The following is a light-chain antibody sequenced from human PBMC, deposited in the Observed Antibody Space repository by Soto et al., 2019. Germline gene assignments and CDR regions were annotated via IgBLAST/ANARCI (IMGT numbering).Light chain of an antibody. CDR2: DAS. V-gene: IGKV1-5*01. Sequence: DIQMTQSPSTLYASVGDRVTITCRASQSISSWLAWYQQKPGKAPKLLIYDASSLESGVPSRFSGSGSGTEFPLTISSLQPDDFATYYCQQYNSYWTFGQGTKVEIK. J-gene: IGKJ1*01. CDR3: QQYNSYWT. CDR1: QSISSW.